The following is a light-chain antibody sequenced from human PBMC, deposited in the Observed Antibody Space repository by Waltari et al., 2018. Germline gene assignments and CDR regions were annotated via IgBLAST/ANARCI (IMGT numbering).Light chain of an antibody. CDR2: DVS. V-gene: IGLV2-14*01. CDR1: SIGVGAYNS. CDR3: SSQSSNDVVL. Sequence: QSALTHPAPLSGSPGQSVTRFCAGPSIGVGAYNSVSWYQEYPGQAPRVIIYDVSDRPSGVSDRFSGSKSGNTASLTISGLQAEDEADYYCSSQSSNDVVLFGGGTKLTVL. J-gene: IGLJ2*01.